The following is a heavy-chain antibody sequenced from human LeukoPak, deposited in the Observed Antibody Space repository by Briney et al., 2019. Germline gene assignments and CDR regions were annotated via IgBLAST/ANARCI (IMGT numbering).Heavy chain of an antibody. Sequence: GGSLRLSCAASGFTFSSYAMSWVRQAPGKGPEWVSAISGSGGSTYYADSVKGRFTISRDNSKNTLYLQMNSLRAEDTAVYYCTRDLLGGDYVPYDAFDIWGQGTMVTVSS. CDR1: GFTFSSYA. CDR2: ISGSGGST. D-gene: IGHD4-17*01. V-gene: IGHV3-23*01. J-gene: IGHJ3*02. CDR3: TRDLLGGDYVPYDAFDI.